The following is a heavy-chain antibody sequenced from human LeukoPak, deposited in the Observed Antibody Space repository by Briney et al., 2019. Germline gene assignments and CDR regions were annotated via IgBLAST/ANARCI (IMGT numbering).Heavy chain of an antibody. CDR2: ISGSGGST. Sequence: QPGGSLRLSCAASGFTFSSYAMSWVRQAPGKGMYWLSAISGSGGSTFYADSVKGRFTISRDNSKNMLYVQMNSLRVEDTAVYYCAKDLYYYASGSPYWGQGTLVTVSS. V-gene: IGHV3-23*01. J-gene: IGHJ4*02. CDR3: AKDLYYYASGSPY. D-gene: IGHD3-10*01. CDR1: GFTFSSYA.